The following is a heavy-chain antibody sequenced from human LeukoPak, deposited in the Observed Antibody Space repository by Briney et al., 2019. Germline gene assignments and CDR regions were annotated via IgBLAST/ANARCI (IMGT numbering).Heavy chain of an antibody. D-gene: IGHD3-22*01. V-gene: IGHV4-59*08. CDR2: IYYSGST. CDR1: GGSISSYY. CDR3: ARGSYYYDSSGYSSFDP. J-gene: IGHJ5*02. Sequence: SETLSLTCTVSGGSISSYYWSWIRQPPGKGLEWIGYIYYSGSTNYNPSLKSRVTISVDTSKNQFSLKLSSVTAADTAVYYCARGSYYYDSSGYSSFDPWGQGTLVTVSS.